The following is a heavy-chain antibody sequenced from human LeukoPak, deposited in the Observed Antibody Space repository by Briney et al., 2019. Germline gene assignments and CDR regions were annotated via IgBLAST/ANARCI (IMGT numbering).Heavy chain of an antibody. CDR1: GYTFTSYG. V-gene: IGHV1-18*01. J-gene: IGHJ3*02. CDR2: ISGYNGNT. Sequence: GASVKVSCKACGYTFTSYGISWARQAPGQGLEWMGWISGYNGNTYCAQNLQDRATMSTDTSTSTAYMELRSLRSDDTAVYYCARDLYYYDSSGFLDTFDIWGQGTMVTVSS. D-gene: IGHD3-22*01. CDR3: ARDLYYYDSSGFLDTFDI.